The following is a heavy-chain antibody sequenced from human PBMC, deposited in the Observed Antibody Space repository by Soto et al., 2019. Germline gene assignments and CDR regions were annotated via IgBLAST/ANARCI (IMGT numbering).Heavy chain of an antibody. Sequence: GASVKVSCKASGYTFTYYGITWVRQAPGQGLEWMGWISAHNGNTNYAQKLQGRVTMTTDTSTSTAYMELRNLRSDDTAVYYCARGNDYYAPLHYNCFDPWGQGTLVTVSS. D-gene: IGHD3-10*01. V-gene: IGHV1-18*01. CDR1: GYTFTYYG. CDR2: ISAHNGNT. CDR3: ARGNDYYAPLHYNCFDP. J-gene: IGHJ5*02.